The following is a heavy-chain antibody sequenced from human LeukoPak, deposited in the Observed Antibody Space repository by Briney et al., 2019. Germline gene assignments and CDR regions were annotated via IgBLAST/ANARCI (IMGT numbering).Heavy chain of an antibody. J-gene: IGHJ4*02. V-gene: IGHV4-34*01. CDR2: IYHSGST. CDR3: ARDREANYYGSSGYQIDY. D-gene: IGHD3-22*01. Sequence: PSETLSLTCAVYGGSFSGYYWSWIRQPPGKGLEWIGSIYHSGSTYYNPSLKSRVTISVDTSKNQFSLKLSSVTAADTAVYYCARDREANYYGSSGYQIDYWGQGTLVTVSS. CDR1: GGSFSGYY.